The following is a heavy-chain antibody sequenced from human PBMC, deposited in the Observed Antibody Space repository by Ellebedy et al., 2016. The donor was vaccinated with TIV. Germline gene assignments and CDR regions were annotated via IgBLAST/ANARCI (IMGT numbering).Heavy chain of an antibody. J-gene: IGHJ3*02. CDR3: AREAVAAAKDAYDM. CDR1: GDFINNNY. V-gene: IGHV4-59*01. D-gene: IGHD6-19*01. CDR2: IAYSGAT. Sequence: GSLRLSXSVSGDFINNNYWSWIRQSPGKGLEWIGNIAYSGATKYNPSLKSRVTISADMSTNQFSLRLTSVTAADTAVYYCAREAVAAAKDAYDMWGQGKRVTVS.